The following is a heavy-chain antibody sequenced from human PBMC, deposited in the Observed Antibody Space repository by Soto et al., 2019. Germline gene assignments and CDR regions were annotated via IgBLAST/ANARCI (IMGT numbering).Heavy chain of an antibody. Sequence: PSETLSLTCAVYGGSFSGYYWSWIRQPPGKGLEWIGEINHSGSTNYNPSLKSRVTISVDTSKNQFSLKLSSVTAADTAVYYCALITMVRGVTLNWFDPWGRGTLVTVSS. J-gene: IGHJ5*02. D-gene: IGHD3-10*01. CDR3: ALITMVRGVTLNWFDP. V-gene: IGHV4-34*01. CDR2: INHSGST. CDR1: GGSFSGYY.